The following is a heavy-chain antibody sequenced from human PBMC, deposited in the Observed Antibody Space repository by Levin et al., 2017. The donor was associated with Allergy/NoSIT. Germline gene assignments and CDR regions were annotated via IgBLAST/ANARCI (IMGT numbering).Heavy chain of an antibody. CDR2: IKSKTDGGAT. Sequence: GESLKISCAASGITFSNAWMRWARQAPGKGLEWVGRIKSKTDGGATEYAAPVKGRFTISREDSKNTLYLKMNLLKNEDTAVDLCTTYSSSCDYFDYWGQGTLVTVSS. CDR3: TTYSSSCDYFDY. CDR1: GITFSNAW. J-gene: IGHJ4*02. D-gene: IGHD6-13*01. V-gene: IGHV3-15*01.